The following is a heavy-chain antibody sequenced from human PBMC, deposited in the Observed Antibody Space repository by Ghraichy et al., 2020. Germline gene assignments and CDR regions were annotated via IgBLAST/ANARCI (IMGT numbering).Heavy chain of an antibody. CDR2: INSNGGST. CDR3: ARDQYSVVAGPFDY. J-gene: IGHJ4*02. D-gene: IGHD2-15*01. Sequence: GGSLRLSCVPSGFTFSNHAMHWVRQAPGKGLEYVSGINSNGGSTYYANSVKGRFTISRDNSKNTLFLQMGSLRADDMAVYYCARDQYSVVAGPFDYWCQGTLVIVSS. CDR1: GFTFSNHA. V-gene: IGHV3-64*01.